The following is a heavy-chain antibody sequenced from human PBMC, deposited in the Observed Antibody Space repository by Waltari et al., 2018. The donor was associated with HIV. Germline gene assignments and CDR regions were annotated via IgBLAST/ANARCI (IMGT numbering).Heavy chain of an antibody. CDR2: IYYSVST. D-gene: IGHD3-16*01. J-gene: IGHJ4*02. CDR1: GGSVSSGSYY. V-gene: IGHV4-61*01. CDR3: ARDWGMTVEY. Sequence: QVQLQESGPGLVKPSETLSLTCTVSGGSVSSGSYYWSWIRQPPGKGLEWIGYIYYSVSTKYNPSLKSRVTISVDTSKNQFSLKLRSVTAADTAVYYCARDWGMTVEYWGQGTLVTVSS.